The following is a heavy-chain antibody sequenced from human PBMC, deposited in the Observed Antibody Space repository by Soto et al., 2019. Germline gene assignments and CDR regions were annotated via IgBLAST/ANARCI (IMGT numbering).Heavy chain of an antibody. CDR1: GFSLSTRGVA. J-gene: IGHJ4*02. CDR2: IYWDADK. CDR3: AHRPSGYAYYFAY. V-gene: IGHV2-5*02. D-gene: IGHD5-18*01. Sequence: QITLKESGPTLVKPTQTLTLTCTFSGFSLSTRGVAVGWFRQPPGKALEWLALIYWDADKSYSPSLKSRLTIHAATFKNQVVLTMPNMDPVDSATYYCAHRPSGYAYYFAYWGQGTLVTVSS.